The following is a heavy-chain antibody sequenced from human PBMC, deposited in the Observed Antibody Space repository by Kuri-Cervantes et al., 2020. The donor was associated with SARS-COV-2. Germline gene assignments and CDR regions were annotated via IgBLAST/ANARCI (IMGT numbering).Heavy chain of an antibody. J-gene: IGHJ3*02. Sequence: GESLKISRAASRFTFCSHAMSWVRQAPGKGLEWVSAISGSGGSTYYADSVKDRLTISRDNYKNKLYLQMNSLRAEDTAEYYCAKAQTGRSPDAFDIWGQGTMVTVSS. CDR2: ISGSGGST. CDR3: AKAQTGRSPDAFDI. V-gene: IGHV3-23*01. D-gene: IGHD1-1*01. CDR1: RFTFCSHA.